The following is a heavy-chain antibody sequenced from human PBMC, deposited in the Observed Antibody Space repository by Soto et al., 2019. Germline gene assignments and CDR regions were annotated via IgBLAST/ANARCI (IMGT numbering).Heavy chain of an antibody. CDR3: ARESLGAKGADH. CDR2: IIPIIGVT. V-gene: IGHV1-69*17. D-gene: IGHD3-16*01. J-gene: IGHJ4*02. CDR1: GDTFNSYV. Sequence: QVQLVQSGAEVKRPGSSVKVSCESSGDTFNSYVISWVRQAPGQGLEWMGGIIPIIGVTHYAQKFQGRVTISALSSTGTAYMELTNLGFADTALYYCARESLGAKGADHWGQGTLVNVSS.